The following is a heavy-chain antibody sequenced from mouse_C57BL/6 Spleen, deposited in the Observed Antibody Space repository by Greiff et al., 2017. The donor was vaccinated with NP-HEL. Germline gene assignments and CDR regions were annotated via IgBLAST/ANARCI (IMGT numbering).Heavy chain of an antibody. CDR3: ARLDYDHFDY. CDR1: GYTFTSYW. CDR2: IDPSDSYT. V-gene: IGHV1-69*01. J-gene: IGHJ2*01. Sequence: QVQLQQPGAELVMPGASVKLSCKASGYTFTSYWMHWVKQRPEQGLEWIGEIDPSDSYTNYNQKFQGKSTLTVDKSSSTAYLQLSSLTSEDSAVYYCARLDYDHFDYWGQGTTLTVSS. D-gene: IGHD2-4*01.